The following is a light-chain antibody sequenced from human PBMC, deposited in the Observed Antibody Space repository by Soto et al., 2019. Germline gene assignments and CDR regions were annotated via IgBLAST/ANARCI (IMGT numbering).Light chain of an antibody. CDR2: EVS. V-gene: IGLV2-8*01. Sequence: QSALTQPPSASGSPGQSVTISCTGTSSDVGAYNYVSWYQQHPGKAPKLMIYEVSKRPSGVPDRFSGSKSGNTASLTVSGLQAEDETDYYCSSYAGSNTYVFRTGIKLTVL. CDR3: SSYAGSNTYV. CDR1: SSDVGAYNY. J-gene: IGLJ1*01.